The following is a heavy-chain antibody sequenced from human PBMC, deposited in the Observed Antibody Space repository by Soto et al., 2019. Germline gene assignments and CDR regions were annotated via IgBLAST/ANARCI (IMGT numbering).Heavy chain of an antibody. CDR1: GYTFTSYA. D-gene: IGHD6-19*01. Sequence: ASLKVSCKASGYTFTSYAMHWVRQAPGQRLEWMGWINAGNGNTKYSQKFQGRVTITRDTSASTAYMELSSLRSEDTAVYYCARDRGGWSKNYFDYWGQGTLVTVSS. V-gene: IGHV1-3*01. CDR3: ARDRGGWSKNYFDY. CDR2: INAGNGNT. J-gene: IGHJ4*02.